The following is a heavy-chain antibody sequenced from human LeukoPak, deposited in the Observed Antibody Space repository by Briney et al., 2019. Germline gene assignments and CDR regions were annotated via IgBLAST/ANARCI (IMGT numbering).Heavy chain of an antibody. Sequence: GGSLRLSCVASGFTFSSYSMNWVRQAPGKGLEWVSYISGGSSTIYYADSVKGRFTIPRDNARNSLFLQLNSLRAEDTAVYYCARDSTDGYNPAVDYWGQGTLVTVSS. J-gene: IGHJ4*02. D-gene: IGHD5-24*01. CDR2: ISGGSSTI. CDR3: ARDSTDGYNPAVDY. CDR1: GFTFSSYS. V-gene: IGHV3-48*01.